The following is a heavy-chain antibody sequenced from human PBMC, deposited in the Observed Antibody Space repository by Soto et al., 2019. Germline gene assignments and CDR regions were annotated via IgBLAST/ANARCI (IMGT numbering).Heavy chain of an antibody. CDR1: GYSFTSYW. J-gene: IGHJ4*02. CDR3: ARRQYYYDSSGYSDY. Sequence: GESLKISCKGSGYSFTSYWTGWVRQMPGKGLEWMGIIYPGDSDTRYSPSFQGQVTISADKSISTAYLQWSSLKASDTAMYYCARRQYYYDSSGYSDYWGQGTLVTVSS. CDR2: IYPGDSDT. V-gene: IGHV5-51*01. D-gene: IGHD3-22*01.